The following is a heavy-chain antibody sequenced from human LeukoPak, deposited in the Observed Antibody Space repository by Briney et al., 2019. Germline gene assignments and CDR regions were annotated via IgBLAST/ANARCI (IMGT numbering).Heavy chain of an antibody. CDR3: ARHITRAITEDY. Sequence: PGGSLRLSCAASGFTFSSDWMHWVRQAPGKGLVWVSRINSDGSSTNYAVSVKGRFTISRDNAKNTLYLQMNSLRAEDTAVYYCARHITRAITEDYWGQGTLVTVSS. J-gene: IGHJ4*02. D-gene: IGHD1-20*01. CDR1: GFTFSSDW. V-gene: IGHV3-74*01. CDR2: INSDGSST.